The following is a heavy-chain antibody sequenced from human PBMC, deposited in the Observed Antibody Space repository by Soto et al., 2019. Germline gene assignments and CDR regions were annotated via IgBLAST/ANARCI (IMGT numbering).Heavy chain of an antibody. Sequence: PSETLDLTCTASSCTISSSYWSWIRQPPGKGLEWTGYIYYSGSTNYNPSLKSRVTISVDTSKNQFSLKLSSVTAADTAVYYCARDRRWNFSRRAFDIWGQGTMVTVSS. CDR1: SCTISSSY. CDR2: IYYSGST. J-gene: IGHJ3*02. V-gene: IGHV4-59*01. D-gene: IGHD1-7*01. CDR3: ARDRRWNFSRRAFDI.